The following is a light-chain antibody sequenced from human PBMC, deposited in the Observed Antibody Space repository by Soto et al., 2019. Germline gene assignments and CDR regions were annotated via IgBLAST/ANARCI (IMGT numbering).Light chain of an antibody. CDR1: SSDVGSYDL. CDR3: CSYAGSSSFVV. CDR2: EAI. Sequence: QSALTQPASVSGSPGQSITISCTGVSSDVGSYDLVSWYQHHPGKTPKLIIYEAIKRPSGVSVRFSASKSGNTASLRISGLQPEDEADYYCCSYAGSSSFVVFGGGTKVTVL. V-gene: IGLV2-23*02. J-gene: IGLJ3*02.